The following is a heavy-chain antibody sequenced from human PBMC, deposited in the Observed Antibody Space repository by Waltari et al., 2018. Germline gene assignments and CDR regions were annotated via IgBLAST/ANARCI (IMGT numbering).Heavy chain of an antibody. Sequence: QVQLWESRGGVVQPGRSLRLSCAASGFTFSSYAMHWVRQAPGKGLEWVAVISYDENIKYYADSVKGRFTISRDNSENTLYLQMNSLRAEDTAVYYCARVDYDFSYWGQGTLVTVSS. CDR3: ARVDYDFSY. J-gene: IGHJ4*02. CDR2: ISYDENIK. V-gene: IGHV3-30-3*01. D-gene: IGHD3-3*01. CDR1: GFTFSSYA.